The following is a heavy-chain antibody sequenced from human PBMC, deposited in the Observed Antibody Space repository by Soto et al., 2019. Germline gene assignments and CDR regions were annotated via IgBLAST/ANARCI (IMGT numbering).Heavy chain of an antibody. CDR1: GFTFSSYA. CDR3: ARDLLRFGELVDY. J-gene: IGHJ4*02. Sequence: QVPLVESGGGVVQPGRSLRLSCAASGFTFSSYAVHWVRQAPGKGLEWVAVISYDGSNQYYADSVKGRFTISRDNSKNTLYLQMNSLRVEDTAVYYCARDLLRFGELVDYWGQGTLVTVSS. CDR2: ISYDGSNQ. D-gene: IGHD3-10*01. V-gene: IGHV3-30-3*01.